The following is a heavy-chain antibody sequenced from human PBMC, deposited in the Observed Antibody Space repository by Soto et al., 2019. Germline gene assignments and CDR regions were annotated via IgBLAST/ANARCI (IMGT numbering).Heavy chain of an antibody. CDR2: IYSGVST. Sequence: EVQLVESGGGLVQPGGSLRLSCAASGFTVSSNYMNWVRQAPGKGLEWVSVIYSGVSTYYADSVKGRFTISRDNSKNTLYLQMNTLRAEDTAVYYCARGWRAHFDYWGQGTLVTVSS. J-gene: IGHJ4*02. D-gene: IGHD2-15*01. CDR1: GFTVSSNY. V-gene: IGHV3-66*01. CDR3: ARGWRAHFDY.